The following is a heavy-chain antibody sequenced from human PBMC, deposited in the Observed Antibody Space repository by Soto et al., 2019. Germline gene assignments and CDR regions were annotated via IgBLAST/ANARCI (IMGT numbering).Heavy chain of an antibody. CDR2: VSGSNGNT. Sequence: QVQLVQSEAEVKKPGASVKVSCEDSGYTFINHGISWVRQAPGQGLEWMGWVSGSNGNTKYAQKFQGRVTMTTETSTSTAHMELRNLLSDDTAVYFCARDFYPLAYYFDPWGQGTLVTVSS. V-gene: IGHV1-18*04. CDR3: ARDFYPLAYYFDP. CDR1: GYTFINHG. J-gene: IGHJ4*02.